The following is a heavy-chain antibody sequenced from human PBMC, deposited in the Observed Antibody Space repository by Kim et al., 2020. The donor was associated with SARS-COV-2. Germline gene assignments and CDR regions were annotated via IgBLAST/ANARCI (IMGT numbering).Heavy chain of an antibody. CDR3: ARADPLGSGFPYYFFDH. V-gene: IGHV1-2*02. CDR1: GYIFTAYY. Sequence: ASVKVSCRASGYIFTAYYIYWLRQAPGQGLEWLGWINSNNGDTEYAQKFHDRVTMTTDTSVRTVYMELNSLRSDDTAVYYCARADPLGSGFPYYFFDHWGQGALVTVSS. J-gene: IGHJ4*02. CDR2: INSNNGDT. D-gene: IGHD6-25*01.